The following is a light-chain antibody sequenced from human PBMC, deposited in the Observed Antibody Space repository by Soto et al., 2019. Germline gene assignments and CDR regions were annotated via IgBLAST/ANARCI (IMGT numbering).Light chain of an antibody. J-gene: IGKJ2*01. V-gene: IGKV1-39*01. CDR1: QSISSY. CDR2: AAS. Sequence: DIQMTQSPSSLSASVGDRVTITCRASQSISSYLNWYQQKPGKAPKLLIYAASSLQSGVPTRISGGGSGTDCTLTISSLQPEDFATYYCQQRYSTLYTFGQGTKLEIK. CDR3: QQRYSTLYT.